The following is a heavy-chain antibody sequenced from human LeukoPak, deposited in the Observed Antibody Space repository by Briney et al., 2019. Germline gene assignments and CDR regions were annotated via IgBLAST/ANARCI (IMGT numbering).Heavy chain of an antibody. CDR2: IYYSGST. CDR1: GGSISSYY. J-gene: IGHJ4*02. CDR3: ARQADTAMITGGFYFDY. V-gene: IGHV4-59*08. Sequence: SETLSLTCTVSGGSISSYYWSWIRQPPGKGLEWIGYIYYSGSTNYNPSLRSRVTISVDTSENQFSLRLSSVTAADTAVYYCARQADTAMITGGFYFDYWGQGTLVTVSS. D-gene: IGHD5-18*01.